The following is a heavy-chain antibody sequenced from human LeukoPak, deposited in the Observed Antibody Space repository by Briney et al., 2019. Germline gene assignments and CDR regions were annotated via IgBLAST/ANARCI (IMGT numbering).Heavy chain of an antibody. V-gene: IGHV4-34*01. CDR3: ASIPYDFWSGYHQPYYFDY. CDR2: INHSGST. D-gene: IGHD3-3*01. Sequence: SETLSLTRAVYGGSFSGYYWSWIRQPPGKGLEWIGEINHSGSTNYNPSLKSRVTISVDTSKNQFSLKLSSVTAADTAVYYCASIPYDFWSGYHQPYYFDYWGQGTLVTVSS. CDR1: GGSFSGYY. J-gene: IGHJ4*02.